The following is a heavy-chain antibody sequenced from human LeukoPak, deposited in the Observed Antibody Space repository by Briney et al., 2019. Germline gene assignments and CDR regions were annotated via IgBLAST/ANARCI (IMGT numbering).Heavy chain of an antibody. CDR2: ISYDGSNK. D-gene: IGHD6-19*01. Sequence: PGTSLRLSCAASGFAFSSYGMHWVRQAPGKGLEWMAVISYDGSNKFYADSVKGRFAISRDNSKNTLYRQMNSLRAEDTAVYYCAKAGYSSGWRNFDYWGQGTLVTVSS. CDR3: AKAGYSSGWRNFDY. V-gene: IGHV3-30*18. CDR1: GFAFSSYG. J-gene: IGHJ4*02.